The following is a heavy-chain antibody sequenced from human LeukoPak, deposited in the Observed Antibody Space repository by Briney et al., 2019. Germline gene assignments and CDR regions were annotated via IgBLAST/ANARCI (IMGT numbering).Heavy chain of an antibody. J-gene: IGHJ4*02. D-gene: IGHD1-26*01. V-gene: IGHV4-59*01. CDR1: GGSISSYY. Sequence: PSETLSLTCTVSGGSISSYYWSWIRQPPGKGLEWIGYIYYSGSTNYNPSLKSRVTISVDTSKNQFSLKLNSVTAADTAVYYCARERAYSGSYTLFDYWGQGTLVTVSS. CDR3: ARERAYSGSYTLFDY. CDR2: IYYSGST.